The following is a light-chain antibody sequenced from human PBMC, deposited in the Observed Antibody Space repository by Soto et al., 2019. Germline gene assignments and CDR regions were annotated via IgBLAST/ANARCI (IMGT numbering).Light chain of an antibody. CDR1: QSISSW. CDR3: QQYNSFPWT. CDR2: DAS. J-gene: IGKJ2*02. Sequence: DIQMTQSPSTLSESGGDRVTITCRASQSISSWLAWYQQKPGKGPKLLIYDASSLERGVPSRFSGSGSGTEFTLTISSLQPDDFATYYCQQYNSFPWTFGQGTKLEIK. V-gene: IGKV1-5*01.